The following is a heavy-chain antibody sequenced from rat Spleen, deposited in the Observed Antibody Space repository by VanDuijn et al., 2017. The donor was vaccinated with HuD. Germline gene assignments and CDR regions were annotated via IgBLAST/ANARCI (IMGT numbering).Heavy chain of an antibody. CDR1: EYSVTSSYR. CDR2: INGAGDT. V-gene: IGHV3-3*01. D-gene: IGHD5-1*01. J-gene: IGHJ2*01. CDR3: ARESDWDLDYFDY. Sequence: VQLKESGPGLVQPSQSLSLTCSVTEYSVTSSYRWNWIRKFPGNKVEWMGYINGAGDTNYNPSLKSRISIARDTSKNHFFLQVNSVTAEDTATYYCARESDWDLDYFDYWGQGVVVTVSS.